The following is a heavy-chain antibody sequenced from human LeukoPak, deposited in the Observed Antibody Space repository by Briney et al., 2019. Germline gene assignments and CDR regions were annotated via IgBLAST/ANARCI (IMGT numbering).Heavy chain of an antibody. J-gene: IGHJ5*02. CDR2: IYDTGTT. CDR3: ARHAGDCDGGTCLNWFDP. CDR1: GHRIRRDCS. D-gene: IGHD2-15*01. Sequence: SLRRVVEGHRIRRDCSSGWAPQPSGKGLEWIGSIYDTGTTYYNPSLKSRVIIASDTSKNQFSLKLNSVTAADTAVYYCARHAGDCDGGTCLNWFDPWGQGLPVTVSS. V-gene: IGHV4-38-2*01.